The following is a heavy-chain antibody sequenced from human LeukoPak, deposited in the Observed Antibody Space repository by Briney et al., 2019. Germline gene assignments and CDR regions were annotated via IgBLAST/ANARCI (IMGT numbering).Heavy chain of an antibody. CDR1: GYSISSVDYY. V-gene: IGHV4-30-4*08. CDR3: ASAGVIGDWFDP. Sequence: SQTLSLTCTVSGYSISSVDYYWSWIRQPPGRGLEWIGYIYYSGTTSYNPSLKSRLTMSLDTSKSQFSLKLSSVTAADTAIYYCASAGVIGDWFDPWGQGTLVTVSS. CDR2: IYYSGTT. J-gene: IGHJ5*02. D-gene: IGHD2-21*01.